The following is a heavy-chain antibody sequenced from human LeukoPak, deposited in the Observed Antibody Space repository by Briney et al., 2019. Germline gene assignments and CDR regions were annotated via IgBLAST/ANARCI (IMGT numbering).Heavy chain of an antibody. CDR1: GYTFTGYA. V-gene: IGHV1-2*06. D-gene: IGHD3-9*01. J-gene: IGHJ4*02. CDR3: ARGHYDILTGYDSPHFDY. CDR2: INPNSGST. Sequence: ASVKVSCKASGYTFTGYAMHWVRQAPGQGLEWMGRINPNSGSTNYAQKFKGRVTMTRDTSNSTAYMELSRLRSDDTAVYYCARGHYDILTGYDSPHFDYWGQGTLVTVSS.